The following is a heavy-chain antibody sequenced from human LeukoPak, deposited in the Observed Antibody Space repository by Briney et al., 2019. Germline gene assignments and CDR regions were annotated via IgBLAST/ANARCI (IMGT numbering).Heavy chain of an antibody. V-gene: IGHV3-30*04. CDR1: GFTFSSYA. J-gene: IGHJ4*02. Sequence: GGSLRLSCAASGFTFSSYAMHWVRQAPGKGLEWVAVISYDGSNKYYADSVKGRFTISRDNSKNTLYLQMNSLRAEDTAVYYCAKEGFTYYYDSSGYFDYWGQGTLVTVSS. D-gene: IGHD3-22*01. CDR3: AKEGFTYYYDSSGYFDY. CDR2: ISYDGSNK.